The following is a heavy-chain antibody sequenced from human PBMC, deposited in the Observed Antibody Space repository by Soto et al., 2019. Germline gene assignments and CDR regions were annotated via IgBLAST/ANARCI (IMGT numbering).Heavy chain of an antibody. J-gene: IGHJ4*02. Sequence: EVQLLESGGGLVQPGGSLRLSCAASGSTFSSYAMSWVRQAPGKGLEWVSAISGGGGSTYYADSVKGRFTISRDNSKNTLYLQMNSLRAEDTAVYYCAKPPPGGEVPRSFDYWGQGTLVTVSS. CDR1: GSTFSSYA. V-gene: IGHV3-23*01. CDR3: AKPPPGGEVPRSFDY. D-gene: IGHD3-10*01. CDR2: ISGGGGST.